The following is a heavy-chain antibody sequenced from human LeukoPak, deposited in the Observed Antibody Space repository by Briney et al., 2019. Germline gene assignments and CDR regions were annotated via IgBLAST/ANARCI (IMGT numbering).Heavy chain of an antibody. V-gene: IGHV3-21*01. CDR2: ISSSSSYI. J-gene: IGHJ4*02. CDR1: GFTFSRYS. D-gene: IGHD2-15*01. CDR3: AGGKLGYCSGGSCSRLGY. Sequence: PGGSLRLSCAASGFTFSRYSMNWVRQAPGKGLEWVSSISSSSSYIYYADSVKGRFTISRDNAKNSLYLQMNSLRAEDTAAYYCAGGKLGYCSGGSCSRLGYWGQGTLVTVSS.